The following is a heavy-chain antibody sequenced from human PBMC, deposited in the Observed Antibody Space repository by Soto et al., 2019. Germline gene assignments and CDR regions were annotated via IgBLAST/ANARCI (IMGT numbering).Heavy chain of an antibody. CDR1: SGSISSSNW. V-gene: IGHV4-4*02. CDR2: IYHSGST. CDR3: ARDRGYCSGGSCYLGAFDI. D-gene: IGHD2-15*01. Sequence: QVQLQESGPGLVKPSGTLSLTCAVSSGSISSSNWWSWVRQPPGKGLEWIGEIYHSGSTNYNPSLKSRVTISVDKSKNQFSLKLCSVTAADTAVYYCARDRGYCSGGSCYLGAFDIWGQGTMVTVSS. J-gene: IGHJ3*02.